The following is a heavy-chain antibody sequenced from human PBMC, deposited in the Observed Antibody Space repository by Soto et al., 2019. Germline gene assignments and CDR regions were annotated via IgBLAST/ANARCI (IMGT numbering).Heavy chain of an antibody. V-gene: IGHV4-34*01. CDR1: GGSFSGYY. CDR3: ARVGRLKRGYCSSTSCYARNYYDMDV. Sequence: QVQLQQWGAGLLKPSETLSLTCAVYGGSFSGYYWSWIRQPPGKGLEWIGEINHSGSTNYNPSLKSRVTISVDTSKNQFSLKLSSVTASDTAVYYCARVGRLKRGYCSSTSCYARNYYDMDVWGKGTTVTVSS. CDR2: INHSGST. J-gene: IGHJ6*03. D-gene: IGHD2-2*01.